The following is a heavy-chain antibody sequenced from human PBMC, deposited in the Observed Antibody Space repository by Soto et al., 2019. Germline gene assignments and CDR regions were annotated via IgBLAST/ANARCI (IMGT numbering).Heavy chain of an antibody. Sequence: SETLSLTCTVSGSPIISYYWSWIRQHPGKGLEWIGYIYYSGSTYYNPSLKSRVTISVDTSKNQFSLKLSSVTAADTAVYYCARESDISADSSGYSPSYYYYGMDVWGQGTTVTVSS. J-gene: IGHJ6*02. D-gene: IGHD3-22*01. CDR2: IYYSGST. CDR3: ARESDISADSSGYSPSYYYYGMDV. CDR1: GSPIISYY. V-gene: IGHV4-59*06.